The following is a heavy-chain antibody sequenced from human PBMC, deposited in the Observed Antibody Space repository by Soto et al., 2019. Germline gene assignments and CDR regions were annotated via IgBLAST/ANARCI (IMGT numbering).Heavy chain of an antibody. D-gene: IGHD6-25*01. CDR1: GYSLTTYW. V-gene: IGHV5-51*01. Sequence: PDETLRLSGKGSGYSLTTYWIGRVRQMPGKGLELMGIIHPSDSDTRYSPSFQGQVTISADKSISTAYLQWSSLKASDTAMYYCTRGAAPITYWGQGTLVTVSS. CDR2: IHPSDSDT. CDR3: TRGAAPITY. J-gene: IGHJ4*02.